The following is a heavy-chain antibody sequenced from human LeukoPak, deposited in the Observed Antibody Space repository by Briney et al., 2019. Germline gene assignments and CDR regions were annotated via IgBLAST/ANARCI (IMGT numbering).Heavy chain of an antibody. D-gene: IGHD4-11*01. V-gene: IGHV3-74*01. CDR2: SNTDGSST. CDR1: GFTFSRYW. Sequence: GGSLRLSCAASGFTFSRYWMHWVRQAPGKGLVWVSRSNTDGSSTNYADSVKGRFTISRDNAKSTLYLQMNSLRAEDTAVYYCARGYSDYHYFDSWGQGTLVTVSS. J-gene: IGHJ4*02. CDR3: ARGYSDYHYFDS.